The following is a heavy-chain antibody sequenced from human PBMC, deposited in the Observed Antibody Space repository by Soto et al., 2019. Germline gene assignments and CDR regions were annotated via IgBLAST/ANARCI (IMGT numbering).Heavy chain of an antibody. J-gene: IGHJ4*02. CDR2: INHSGST. Sequence: SETLSLTCAVYGGSFSGYYWSWIRQPPGKGLEWIGEINHSGSTNYNPSLKCRVTISVDTSKNQFSLKLSSVTAADTAVYYCARGASGYYDSSGYYSPYYLDYWGQGTLVTVSS. D-gene: IGHD3-22*01. V-gene: IGHV4-34*01. CDR3: ARGASGYYDSSGYYSPYYLDY. CDR1: GGSFSGYY.